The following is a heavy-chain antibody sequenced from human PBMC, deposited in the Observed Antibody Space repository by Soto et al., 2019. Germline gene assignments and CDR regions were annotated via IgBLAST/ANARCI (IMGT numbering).Heavy chain of an antibody. CDR3: ARVGTAGYFDY. CDR1: GYTFIGHY. D-gene: IGHD2-21*02. Sequence: ASGRSCKASGYTFIGHYIHWVRQAPGQGLEWMGWISAYNGNTNYAQKLQGRVTMTTDTSTSTAYMELRSLRSDDTAVYYCARVGTAGYFDYWGQGTLVTVSS. J-gene: IGHJ4*02. V-gene: IGHV1-18*04. CDR2: ISAYNGNT.